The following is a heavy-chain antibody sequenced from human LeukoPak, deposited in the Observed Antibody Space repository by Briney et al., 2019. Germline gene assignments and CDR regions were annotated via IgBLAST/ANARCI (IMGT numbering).Heavy chain of an antibody. CDR2: FDPEDGET. V-gene: IGHV1-24*01. D-gene: IGHD6-6*01. CDR3: ATDLRSYSSSVL. Sequence: ASVKVSCKVSGYTLTELSMHWVRQAPGKGLEWMGGFDPEDGETIYAQKFQGRVTMTEDTSTDTAYMELSSLRSEDTAVYYCATDLRSYSSSVLWGPGTLVTVSS. CDR1: GYTLTELS. J-gene: IGHJ4*02.